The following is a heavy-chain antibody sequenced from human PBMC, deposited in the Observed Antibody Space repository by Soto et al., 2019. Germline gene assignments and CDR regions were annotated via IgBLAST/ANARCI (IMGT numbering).Heavy chain of an antibody. CDR3: ARQNYDFWSGPYYYYYMDV. D-gene: IGHD3-3*01. J-gene: IGHJ6*03. CDR2: MNPSSGNT. V-gene: IGHV1-8*02. Sequence: AAVKVSCKASGYTFTSYYMHGVRQAPGQGLEWMGWMNPSSGNTGYAQKFQGRVTMTRNTSISTAYMELSSLRSEDTAVYYCARQNYDFWSGPYYYYYMDVWGKGTTVTVSS. CDR1: GYTFTSYY.